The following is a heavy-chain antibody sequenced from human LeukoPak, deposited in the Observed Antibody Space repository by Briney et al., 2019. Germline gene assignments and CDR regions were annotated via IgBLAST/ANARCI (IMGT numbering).Heavy chain of an antibody. CDR2: ISSSSSYI. CDR3: ARFDSVYCSSTSCYELDY. V-gene: IGHV3-21*01. J-gene: IGHJ4*02. D-gene: IGHD2-2*01. Sequence: PGGSLRLSCAASGFTFSSYSMNWVRQAAGKGLEWVSSISSSSSYIYYADSVKGRFTISRDNAKNSLYLQMNSLRAEDTAVYYCARFDSVYCSSTSCYELDYWGQGTLVTVSS. CDR1: GFTFSSYS.